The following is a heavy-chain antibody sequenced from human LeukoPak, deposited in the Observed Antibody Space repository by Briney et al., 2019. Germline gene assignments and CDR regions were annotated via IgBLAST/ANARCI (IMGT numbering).Heavy chain of an antibody. Sequence: SETLSLTCAVYGGSFSGYYWSWIRQPLGKGLEWIGGINHSGSTNYNPSLKSRVTISVDTSKNQFSLKLSSVTAADTAAYYCARGLVDYVWGSYRYTYYFDYWGQGTLVTVSS. D-gene: IGHD3-16*02. CDR3: ARGLVDYVWGSYRYTYYFDY. J-gene: IGHJ4*02. CDR1: GGSFSGYY. CDR2: INHSGST. V-gene: IGHV4-34*01.